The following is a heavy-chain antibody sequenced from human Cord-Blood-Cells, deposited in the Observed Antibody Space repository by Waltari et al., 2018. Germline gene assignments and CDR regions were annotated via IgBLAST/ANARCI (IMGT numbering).Heavy chain of an antibody. V-gene: IGHV1-58*01. CDR2: IGCGSVNT. Sequence: QMQLVQSGPEVKKPGTSVKVSCKASGFTFTSSAVQWVRQARGQRLEWIGWIGCGSVNTNYAQKFQERVTITRDMSTSTAYMELSSLRSEDTAVYYCAAPLSGYSGYDDAFDIWGQGTMVTVSS. J-gene: IGHJ3*02. CDR1: GFTFTSSA. D-gene: IGHD5-12*01. CDR3: AAPLSGYSGYDDAFDI.